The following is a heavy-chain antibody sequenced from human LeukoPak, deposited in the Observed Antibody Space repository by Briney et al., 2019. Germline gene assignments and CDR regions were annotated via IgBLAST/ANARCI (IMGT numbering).Heavy chain of an antibody. D-gene: IGHD2-2*02. CDR1: GFTFSCYW. CDR2: IKQDGSEK. J-gene: IGHJ4*02. CDR3: ARGRRAAAIRGYYFDY. V-gene: IGHV3-7*01. Sequence: GGSLRLSCAASGFTFSCYWMSWVRQAPGKGLEWVANIKQDGSEKYYVDSVKGRFTISRDNAKNSLYLQMNSLRAEDTAVYYCARGRRAAAIRGYYFDYWGQGTLVTVSS.